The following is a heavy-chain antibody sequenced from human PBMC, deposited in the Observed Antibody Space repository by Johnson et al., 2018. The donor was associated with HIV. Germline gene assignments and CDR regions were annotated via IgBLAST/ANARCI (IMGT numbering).Heavy chain of an antibody. V-gene: IGHV3-30-3*01. CDR3: ARERKNYLIAARGDAFDI. J-gene: IGHJ3*02. D-gene: IGHD6-6*01. CDR1: GFTFSSYA. CDR2: ISYDGSNT. Sequence: QVQLVESGGGVVQPGTSLRLSCAASGFTFSSYAMHWVRQAPGKGLEWVAVISYDGSNTYYADSVKGRFTISRDNSKNTLYLQMNTLRAEDTAVYYCARERKNYLIAARGDAFDIWGQGTMVTVSS.